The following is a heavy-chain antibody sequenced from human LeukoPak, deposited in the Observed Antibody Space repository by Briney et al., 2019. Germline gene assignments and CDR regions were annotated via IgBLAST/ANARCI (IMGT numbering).Heavy chain of an antibody. CDR2: INPNSGGT. V-gene: IGHV1-2*06. D-gene: IGHD6-13*01. CDR1: GYTFTGYY. CDR3: ARVSSSSWYVY. Sequence: GASVKVFCKASGYTFTGYYMHWVRQAPGQGLEWMGRINPNSGGTNYAQKFQGRVTMTRDTSISTAYMELSRLRSDDTAVYYCARVSSSSWYVYWGQGTLVTVSS. J-gene: IGHJ4*02.